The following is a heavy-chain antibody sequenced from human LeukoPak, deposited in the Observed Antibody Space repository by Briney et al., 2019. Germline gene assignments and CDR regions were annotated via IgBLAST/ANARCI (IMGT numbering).Heavy chain of an antibody. CDR1: GFTVSSNY. Sequence: GGSLRLSCAASGFTVSSNYMSWVRQAPGKGLEWVSVIYSGGSTYYADSVKGRFTISRDNSKNTLYLQMNSLRAEDTAVYYCARVPSYSSGWIFDYWGQGILVTVSS. CDR2: IYSGGST. J-gene: IGHJ4*02. V-gene: IGHV3-53*01. D-gene: IGHD6-19*01. CDR3: ARVPSYSSGWIFDY.